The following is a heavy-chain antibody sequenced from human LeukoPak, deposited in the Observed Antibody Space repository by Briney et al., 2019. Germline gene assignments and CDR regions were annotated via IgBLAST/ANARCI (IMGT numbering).Heavy chain of an antibody. V-gene: IGHV3-48*03. CDR1: GFTFSSYE. Sequence: GGSLRLSCAASGFTFSSYEMNWVRQAPGKGLEWVSYISSSGSTIYYADSVKGRFTISGDNAKNSLYLQMNSLRAEDTAVYYCARDLNWETYWGQGTLVSVSS. D-gene: IGHD7-27*01. CDR2: ISSSGSTI. CDR3: ARDLNWETY. J-gene: IGHJ4*02.